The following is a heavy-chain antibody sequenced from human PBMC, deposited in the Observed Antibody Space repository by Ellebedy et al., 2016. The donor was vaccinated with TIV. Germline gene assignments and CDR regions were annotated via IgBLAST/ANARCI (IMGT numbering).Heavy chain of an antibody. Sequence: GESLKISCAASGFSFRSYWMSWVRQAPGKGLEWVANIYQDGSEKYYVDSVEGRFTISRDNAKNVLYLEMKSLRAEDTAVYYCARRGSYGDYAVHVNSWFDSWGQGTPVTVSS. V-gene: IGHV3-7*01. CDR3: ARRGSYGDYAVHVNSWFDS. CDR2: IYQDGSEK. J-gene: IGHJ5*01. D-gene: IGHD4-17*01. CDR1: GFSFRSYW.